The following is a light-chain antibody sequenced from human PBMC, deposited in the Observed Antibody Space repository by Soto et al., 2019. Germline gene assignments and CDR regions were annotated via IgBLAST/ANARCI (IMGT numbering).Light chain of an antibody. Sequence: EIVMTQSPATLSVSPGERTTLSCRASQSVSSNLACYQQKPGQAHRRLIYGASTRATGIPARFSGSGSGTEFTLTISSLQSEDCAVDYCQQYNTWPPPLTFGGGNKVEIK. J-gene: IGKJ4*01. V-gene: IGKV3-15*01. CDR1: QSVSSN. CDR3: QQYNTWPPPLT. CDR2: GAS.